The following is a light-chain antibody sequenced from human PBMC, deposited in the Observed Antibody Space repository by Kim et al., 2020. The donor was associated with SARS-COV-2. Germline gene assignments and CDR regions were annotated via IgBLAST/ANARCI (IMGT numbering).Light chain of an antibody. Sequence: TLSASVGDRVTMTCRASQSIGSWLVWYQQKPGKAPKVLIYKASSLESGVPSRFSGSGSGTEFTLTISSLQPDDFATYFCQQYNGAFGGGTKVDIK. CDR1: QSIGSW. J-gene: IGKJ4*01. CDR3: QQYNGA. CDR2: KAS. V-gene: IGKV1-5*03.